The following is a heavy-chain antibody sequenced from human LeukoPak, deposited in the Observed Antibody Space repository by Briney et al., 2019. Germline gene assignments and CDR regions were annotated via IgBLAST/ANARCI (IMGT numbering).Heavy chain of an antibody. D-gene: IGHD5-24*01. J-gene: IGHJ4*02. Sequence: PGGSLRLSCAASGFTFSSYAMTWIRQPPGKGLEWIGSIYYSGSTYYNPSLKSRVTISVDTSKNQFSLKLSSVTAADTAVYYCARDRRDGYNRYFDYWGQGTLVTVSS. CDR3: ARDRRDGYNRYFDY. CDR1: GFTFSSYA. CDR2: IYYSGST. V-gene: IGHV4-39*07.